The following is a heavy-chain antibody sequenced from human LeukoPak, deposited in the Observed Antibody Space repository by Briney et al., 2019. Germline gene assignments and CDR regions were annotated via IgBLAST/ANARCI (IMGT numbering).Heavy chain of an antibody. D-gene: IGHD2-15*01. CDR3: ARIHRYCSGGACYVLDN. J-gene: IGHJ4*02. CDR2: VYYSGST. V-gene: IGHV4-59*02. CDR1: GGSVSGYY. Sequence: SSETLSLTCVVSGGSVSGYYWGWIRQPPGRGLEWIGYVYYSGSTNYNPSFKSRITISVDTSRNQFSLQLSSVTAADTAVYYCARIHRYCSGGACYVLDNWGQGTLVAVSS.